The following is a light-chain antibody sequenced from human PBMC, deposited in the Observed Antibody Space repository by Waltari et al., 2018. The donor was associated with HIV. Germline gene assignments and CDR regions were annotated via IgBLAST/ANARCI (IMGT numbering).Light chain of an antibody. Sequence: QSALTQPPSASRSPGQSVTISCPGTSSYFGGSKYVSWYHQNPGKAPKLVRYEVNTRPSGVPDRFSGSKSANTASLTVSGRQADDEADYYCNSYAGSNNWVFGGGTKLTVL. CDR1: SSYFGGSKY. J-gene: IGLJ3*02. V-gene: IGLV2-8*01. CDR3: NSYAGSNNWV. CDR2: EVN.